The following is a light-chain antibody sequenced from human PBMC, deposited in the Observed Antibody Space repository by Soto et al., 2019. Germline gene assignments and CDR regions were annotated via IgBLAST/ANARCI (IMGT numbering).Light chain of an antibody. CDR1: SSNIGAGYD. V-gene: IGLV1-40*01. Sequence: QSLLTQPPSVSGAPGQRVTISCTGSSSNIGAGYDVHWYRQLPGTAPTVLIYGIINRPSGVPDRFSASKSGTSASLAITGLQAEDEADYYCQSYDNNLVVFGGGTKVTVL. CDR3: QSYDNNLVV. J-gene: IGLJ2*01. CDR2: GII.